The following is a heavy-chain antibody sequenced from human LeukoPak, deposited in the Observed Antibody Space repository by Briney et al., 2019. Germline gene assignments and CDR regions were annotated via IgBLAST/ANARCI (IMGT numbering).Heavy chain of an antibody. CDR2: INPSGGST. Sequence: ASVKVSCKASGYTFTSYYMHWVRQAPGQGLEWMGIINPSGGSTSYAQKFQGRVTMTRDMSTSTVYMELSSLRSEDTAVYYCARVMVFTMVRGGEYFGYWGQGTLVTVSS. J-gene: IGHJ4*02. V-gene: IGHV1-46*01. D-gene: IGHD3-10*01. CDR3: ARVMVFTMVRGGEYFGY. CDR1: GYTFTSYY.